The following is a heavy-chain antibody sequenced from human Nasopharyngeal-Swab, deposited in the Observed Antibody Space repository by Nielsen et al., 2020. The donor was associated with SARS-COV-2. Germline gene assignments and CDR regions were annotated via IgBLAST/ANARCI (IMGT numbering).Heavy chain of an antibody. CDR3: ARDVVGATTTDAFDI. CDR2: IYHSGST. J-gene: IGHJ3*02. D-gene: IGHD1-26*01. Sequence: SETLSTCAVSGGSISSSNWWSWVRQPPGKGLEWIGEIYHSGSTNYNPSLKSRVTISVDESKNQFSLKLSSVTAADTAVYFCARDVVGATTTDAFDIWGQGTMVTVSS. V-gene: IGHV4-4*02. CDR1: GGSISSSNW.